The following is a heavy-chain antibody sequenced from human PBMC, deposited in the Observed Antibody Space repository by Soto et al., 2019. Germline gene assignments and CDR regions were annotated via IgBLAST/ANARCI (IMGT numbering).Heavy chain of an antibody. CDR3: ARVVDYCYPYYYYGMDV. D-gene: IGHD2-15*01. V-gene: IGHV3-21*01. CDR2: ISSSSSYI. CDR1: GFTFSSYS. J-gene: IGHJ6*02. Sequence: GGSLRLSCAASGFTFSSYSMNWVRQAPGKGLEWVSSISSSSSYIYYADSVKGRFTISRDNAKNSLYLQMNSLRAEDTAVYYCARVVDYCYPYYYYGMDVWGQGTTVTVSS.